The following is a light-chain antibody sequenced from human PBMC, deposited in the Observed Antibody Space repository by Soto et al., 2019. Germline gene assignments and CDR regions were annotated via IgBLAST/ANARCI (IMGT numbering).Light chain of an antibody. CDR2: GAS. V-gene: IGKV3-15*01. Sequence: EIVMTQSPATLSVSPGEGATLSCRASRSVSVNLAWYQQKPGQAPRLLIYGASTRATGIPASFSGGGSGTDFTLAIGGLQSGDSVIYYCQQYSHWPLYTFGQRTKFEI. CDR3: QQYSHWPLYT. CDR1: RSVSVN. J-gene: IGKJ2*01.